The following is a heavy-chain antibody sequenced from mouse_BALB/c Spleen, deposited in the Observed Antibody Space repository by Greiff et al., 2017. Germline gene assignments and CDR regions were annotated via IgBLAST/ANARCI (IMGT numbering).Heavy chain of an antibody. Sequence: VQLQQPGAELVMPGASVKMSCKASGYTFTDYWMHWVKQRPGQGLEWIGAIDTSDSYTSYNQKFKGKATLTVDESSSTAYMQLSSLTSEDSAVYYCASYYDYDYAMDYWGQGTSVTVSS. CDR3: ASYYDYDYAMDY. V-gene: IGHV1-69*01. J-gene: IGHJ4*01. CDR2: IDTSDSYT. D-gene: IGHD2-4*01. CDR1: GYTFTDYW.